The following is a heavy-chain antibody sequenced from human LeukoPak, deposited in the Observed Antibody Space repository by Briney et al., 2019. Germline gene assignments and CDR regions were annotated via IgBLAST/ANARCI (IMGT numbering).Heavy chain of an antibody. J-gene: IGHJ4*02. CDR3: ARALRVKRFLEWLLPDY. D-gene: IGHD3-3*01. V-gene: IGHV1-2*02. Sequence: ASVKVSCKASGGTFSSYAISWVRQAPGQGLEWMGGIIPNSGGTNYAQKFQGRVTMTRDTSISTAYMELSRLRSDDTAVYYCARALRVKRFLEWLLPDYWGQGTLVTVSS. CDR1: GGTFSSYA. CDR2: IIPNSGGT.